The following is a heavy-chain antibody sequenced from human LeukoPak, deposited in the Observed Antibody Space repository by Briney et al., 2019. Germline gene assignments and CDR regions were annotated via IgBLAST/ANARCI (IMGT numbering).Heavy chain of an antibody. CDR2: IYYSGTT. CDR1: GGSISSADYY. J-gene: IGHJ4*02. D-gene: IGHD6-13*01. V-gene: IGHV4-30-4*01. CDR3: ARAEGTIAATGTSTIDC. Sequence: SETLSLTCTVSGGSISSADYYWSWIRQPPGKGLEWIGYIYYSGTTYYNPSLKSRVIISGDTSKNQFSLKLSSVTAADTAVYYCARAEGTIAATGTSTIDCWGQGTLVTVSS.